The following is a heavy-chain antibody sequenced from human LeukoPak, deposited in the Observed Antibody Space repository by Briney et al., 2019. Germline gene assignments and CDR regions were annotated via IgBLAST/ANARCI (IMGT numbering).Heavy chain of an antibody. CDR3: IREIIIPASASLGY. D-gene: IGHD6-13*01. CDR1: GFTFSSYW. Sequence: GGSLRLSCAASGFTFSSYWMHWVRQAAGEGLGWVSRINTDGSTINYADSVKGRFTISRDNAKNTLYLQMNSLRAEDTAVYYCIREIIIPASASLGYWGQGTLVTVSS. J-gene: IGHJ4*01. CDR2: INTDGSTI. V-gene: IGHV3-74*01.